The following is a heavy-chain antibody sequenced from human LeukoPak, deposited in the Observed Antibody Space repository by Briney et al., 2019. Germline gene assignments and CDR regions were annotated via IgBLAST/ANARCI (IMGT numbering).Heavy chain of an antibody. CDR1: GGSISLSYYY. CDR2: VYYSGTT. J-gene: IGHJ4*02. CDR3: ARGTLYSGWSYYFDY. D-gene: IGHD6-19*01. Sequence: SETLSLTCSVSGGSISLSYYYWGWIRQPPGKALEWIGSVYYSGTTSYNPSLKSRVTISVDMSRNHFSLRLSSVTAADTAMYYCARGTLYSGWSYYFDYWGQGSQVTVSS. V-gene: IGHV4-39*07.